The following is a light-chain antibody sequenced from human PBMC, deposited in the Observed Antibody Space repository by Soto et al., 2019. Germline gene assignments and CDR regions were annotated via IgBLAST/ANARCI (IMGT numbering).Light chain of an antibody. Sequence: EIVMTQSPATLSVSPGERAALSCRASQSVRSKLAWYRQRPGQAPRLVIYDTSTRATGVPARFSGSGSGTEFTLTISSLQSEDFGVYYCQQYNDWFSITFGQGTRLEIK. CDR1: QSVRSK. CDR2: DTS. V-gene: IGKV3-15*01. CDR3: QQYNDWFSIT. J-gene: IGKJ5*01.